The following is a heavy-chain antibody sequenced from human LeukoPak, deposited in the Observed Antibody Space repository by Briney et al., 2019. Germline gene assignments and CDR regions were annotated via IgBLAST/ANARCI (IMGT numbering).Heavy chain of an antibody. D-gene: IGHD3-10*01. V-gene: IGHV3-23*01. CDR2: ISGSGGST. CDR3: AKSSGSGRYPLDY. CDR1: GFTFSSYA. Sequence: PGGSLRLSCAASGFTFSSYAMSWVRQAPGKGLEWVSGISGSGGSTYYADSVKGRFTISRDNSKNTLYLQMNSLGAEDTAVYYCAKSSGSGRYPLDYWGQGTLVTVSS. J-gene: IGHJ4*02.